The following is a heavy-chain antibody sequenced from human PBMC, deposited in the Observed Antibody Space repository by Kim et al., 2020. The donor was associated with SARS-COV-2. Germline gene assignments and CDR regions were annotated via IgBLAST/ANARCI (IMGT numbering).Heavy chain of an antibody. CDR1: GFTFNDAW. CDR2: IKSKTDGGTT. D-gene: IGHD3-22*01. J-gene: IGHJ4*02. CDR3: TTGAMVVVPPRGIGY. V-gene: IGHV3-15*01. Sequence: GGSLRLSCAASGFTFNDAWVSWVRQAPGKGLEWVGRIKSKTDGGTTDYAAPVKGRFTILRDDSKNTVYLQMNSLKTEDTGVYYCTTGAMVVVPPRGIGYWGQGTLVTVSS.